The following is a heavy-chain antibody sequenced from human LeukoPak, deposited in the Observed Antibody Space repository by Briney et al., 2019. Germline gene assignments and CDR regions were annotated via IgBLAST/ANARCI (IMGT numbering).Heavy chain of an antibody. V-gene: IGHV3-48*03. CDR1: GFTFSSYE. D-gene: IGHD2-2*01. CDR3: ARIYCSITSCLFDY. J-gene: IGHJ4*02. CDR2: ISTSGSPI. Sequence: GGSLRLSRAASGFTFSSYEMNWVRQAPGKGLEWVSYISTSGSPIYYADSVKGRFTISRDNAKNSLYLQMNSLRAEDTAVYYCARIYCSITSCLFDYWGQGTLVTVSS.